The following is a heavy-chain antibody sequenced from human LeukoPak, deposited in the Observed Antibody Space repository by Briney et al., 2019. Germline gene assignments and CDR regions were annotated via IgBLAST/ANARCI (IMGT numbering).Heavy chain of an antibody. CDR1: GFTFSNYW. CDR2: IQQDGGQK. V-gene: IGHV3-7*05. Sequence: GGSLRLSCAASGFTFSNYWMIWVRQVPGKGLEWVANIQQDGGQKRYADSVRGRFTVSRDNAQTSLYLHMNSLRAEDTAVYYCARVSNPWLQLSWGQGTLVTVSS. CDR3: ARVSNPWLQLS. J-gene: IGHJ4*02. D-gene: IGHD5-24*01.